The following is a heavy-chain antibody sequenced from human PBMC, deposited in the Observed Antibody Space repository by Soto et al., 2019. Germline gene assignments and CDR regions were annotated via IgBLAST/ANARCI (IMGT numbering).Heavy chain of an antibody. V-gene: IGHV1-69*01. CDR2: IIPIFGTA. CDR3: ASVGPYIPAAGTDGYYFDY. J-gene: IGHJ4*02. CDR1: VGGYSSYT. Sequence: NGSRKAAVGGYSSYTVGWGRQAPRQGLEWMGGIIPIFGTANYSQKFQGRVTITADESTSRAYMELSSLRSEDTAVYYCASVGPYIPAAGTDGYYFDYWGQRTLVTVSS. D-gene: IGHD6-13*01.